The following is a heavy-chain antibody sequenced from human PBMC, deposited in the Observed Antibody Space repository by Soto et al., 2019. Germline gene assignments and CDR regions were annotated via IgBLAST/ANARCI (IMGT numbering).Heavy chain of an antibody. V-gene: IGHV3-7*01. J-gene: IGHJ4*02. CDR1: GFTFSSYW. D-gene: IGHD3-16*02. CDR3: ARSYDYIWGSYRYPVHFDY. Sequence: GGSLRLSCAASGFTFSSYWMSWVRQAPGKGLEWVANIKQDGSEKYYVDSVKGRFTISRDNAKNSLYLQMNSLRAEDTAVYYCARSYDYIWGSYRYPVHFDYWGQGTLVIVSS. CDR2: IKQDGSEK.